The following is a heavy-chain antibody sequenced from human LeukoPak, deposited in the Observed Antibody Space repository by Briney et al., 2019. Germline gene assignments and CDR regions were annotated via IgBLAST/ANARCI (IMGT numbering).Heavy chain of an antibody. D-gene: IGHD2-15*01. J-gene: IGHJ4*02. CDR1: GYTFTSYD. Sequence: ASVKVSCKASGYTFTSYDINWMRQATGQGLEWMGWMNPNSGNTGYAQKFQGRVTMTRNTSISTAYMELSSLRSEDTAVYYCATDRLGYCSGGSCYMLPLDYWGQGTLVTVSS. CDR3: ATDRLGYCSGGSCYMLPLDY. CDR2: MNPNSGNT. V-gene: IGHV1-8*01.